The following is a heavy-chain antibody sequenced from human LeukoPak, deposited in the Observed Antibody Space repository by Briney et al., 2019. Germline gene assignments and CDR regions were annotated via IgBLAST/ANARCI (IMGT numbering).Heavy chain of an antibody. J-gene: IGHJ4*02. D-gene: IGHD1-1*01. V-gene: IGHV3-23*01. CDR3: TGGFGHNWSPFEN. Sequence: PGGSLRLSCAASGFTFSNYAMTWVRQAPGKGLEWVSAISGSGGSTYYRDSVKGRFTISRDNSKNTLYLQMNSLTDDDTALYYCTGGFGHNWSPFENWGQGTLVTVSS. CDR2: ISGSGGST. CDR1: GFTFSNYA.